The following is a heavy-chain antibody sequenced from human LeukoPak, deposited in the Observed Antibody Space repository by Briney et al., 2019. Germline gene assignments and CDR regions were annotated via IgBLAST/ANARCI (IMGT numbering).Heavy chain of an antibody. J-gene: IGHJ4*02. CDR2: ISNSGSTI. D-gene: IGHD2-21*01. Sequence: GGSLRLSCTASGFTFSDYEMNWVRQATGKGLEWVAYISNSGSTINYADSVKGRFTISRDNAKKSLYLQMNSLRAEDTALYYCAKDGDDCIDYWGPGTLVTVAS. CDR3: AKDGDDCIDY. V-gene: IGHV3-48*03. CDR1: GFTFSDYE.